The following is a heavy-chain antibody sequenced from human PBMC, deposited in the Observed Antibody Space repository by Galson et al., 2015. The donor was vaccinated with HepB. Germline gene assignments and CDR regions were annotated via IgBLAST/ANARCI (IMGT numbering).Heavy chain of an antibody. V-gene: IGHV3-23*01. Sequence: SLRLSCAASGFTFSSYAMSRARPAPGQGLESVSAISGSGGSTYSADSVKGRFTISRDNSKNTLYLQMNSLRAEDTAVYYCRRTSTVTVVPHYYYYYGMDVWGQGTTVTVSS. CDR1: GFTFSSYA. J-gene: IGHJ6*02. CDR2: ISGSGGST. D-gene: IGHD4-11*01. CDR3: RRTSTVTVVPHYYYYYGMDV.